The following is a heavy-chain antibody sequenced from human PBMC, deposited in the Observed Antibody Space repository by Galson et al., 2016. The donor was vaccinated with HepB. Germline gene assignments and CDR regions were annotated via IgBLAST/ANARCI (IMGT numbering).Heavy chain of an antibody. Sequence: SVKVSCKASGFSFIDHYMHWVRQAPGQGLEWMGWIKANSGATHYAQKFRGRVTMTRDTSIDTVYVELNTLRSDDTATYYCTRDHKWGPDFWGQGTRVTVSS. J-gene: IGHJ4*02. D-gene: IGHD7-27*01. CDR2: IKANSGAT. V-gene: IGHV1-2*02. CDR1: GFSFIDHY. CDR3: TRDHKWGPDF.